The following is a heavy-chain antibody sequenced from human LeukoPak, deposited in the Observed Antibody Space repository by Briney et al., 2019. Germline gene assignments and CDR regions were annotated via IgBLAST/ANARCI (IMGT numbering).Heavy chain of an antibody. J-gene: IGHJ6*02. D-gene: IGHD3/OR15-3a*01. Sequence: GGSLRLSCAASGFTFNRYWMHWVRQAPGKGLVWVSRISPDGNSATYADSVKGRFTISRDNAKNTLYLQMNSLRAEDSAVYYCVSLDGVYYYQMDGWGQGTTVIVSS. CDR2: ISPDGNSA. V-gene: IGHV3-74*03. CDR3: VSLDGVYYYQMDG. CDR1: GFTFNRYW.